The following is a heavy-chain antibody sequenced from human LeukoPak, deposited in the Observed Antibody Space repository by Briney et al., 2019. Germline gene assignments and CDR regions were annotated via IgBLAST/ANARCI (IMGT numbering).Heavy chain of an antibody. V-gene: IGHV3-74*01. D-gene: IGHD2-2*01. CDR1: GFTFSSYW. Sequence: GGSLRLSCAASGFTFSSYWMHWVRQAPGKGLVWVSRINSDGSSTSYADSVKGRFIISRDNAKNTLYLQMNSLRAEDTAVYYCARDPRYQLLGDAFDIWGQGTMVTVSS. CDR2: INSDGSST. CDR3: ARDPRYQLLGDAFDI. J-gene: IGHJ3*02.